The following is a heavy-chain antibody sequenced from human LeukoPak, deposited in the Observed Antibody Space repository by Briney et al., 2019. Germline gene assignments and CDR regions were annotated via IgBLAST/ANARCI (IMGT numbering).Heavy chain of an antibody. J-gene: IGHJ6*03. Sequence: ASVKVSCKASGGTFNSYGIIWVRQAPGQGLEWMGGIIPILGTANYAQKFQGRVTISADKSTSTAYMELSSLRSEDTAVYYCARGTVQDYYYYYMDVWGKGTTVTVSS. CDR2: IIPILGTA. V-gene: IGHV1-69*10. CDR3: ARGTVQDYYYYYMDV. D-gene: IGHD4-17*01. CDR1: GGTFNSYG.